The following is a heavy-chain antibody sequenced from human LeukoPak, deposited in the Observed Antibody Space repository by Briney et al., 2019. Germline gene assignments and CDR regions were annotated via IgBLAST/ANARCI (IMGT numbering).Heavy chain of an antibody. CDR1: GFTVRNYNY. J-gene: IGHJ4*02. CDR2: LYSGGIT. V-gene: IGHV3-53*01. Sequence: GGSLRLSCAASGFTVRNYNYMPWVRQAPGKGLEWVSVLYSGGITYYADSVKGRFSISRDDPKNTLYLQMNSLRVEDTAMYYCARGDWEKWGQGTLVTVSS. CDR3: ARGDWEK. D-gene: IGHD2-21*02.